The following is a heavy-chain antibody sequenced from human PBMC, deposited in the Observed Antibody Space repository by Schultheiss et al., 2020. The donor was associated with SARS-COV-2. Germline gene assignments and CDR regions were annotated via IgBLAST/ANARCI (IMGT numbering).Heavy chain of an antibody. Sequence: GGSLRLSCAASGFTFSSYAMHWVRQAPGKGLEWVAVLSYDGSNKYYADSVKGRFTISRDNSKNTLYLQMNSLRAEDTAVYYCARDGSKYYYDSSGYAFDIWGQGTMVTVSS. CDR3: ARDGSKYYYDSSGYAFDI. J-gene: IGHJ3*02. CDR1: GFTFSSYA. CDR2: LSYDGSNK. D-gene: IGHD3-22*01. V-gene: IGHV3-30*01.